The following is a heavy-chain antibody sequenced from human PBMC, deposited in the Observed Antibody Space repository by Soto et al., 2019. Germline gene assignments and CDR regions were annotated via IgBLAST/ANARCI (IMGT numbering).Heavy chain of an antibody. CDR3: ARGRLQRSYYFDY. Sequence: SETLSLTCTVSGGSISSGGYYWSWIRQHPGKGLEWIGYIYYSGSTYYNPSLKSRVTISVDTSKNQFSLKLSSVTAADTAVYYCARGRLQRSYYFDYWGQGTLVTV. J-gene: IGHJ4*02. V-gene: IGHV4-31*03. D-gene: IGHD4-4*01. CDR1: GGSISSGGYY. CDR2: IYYSGST.